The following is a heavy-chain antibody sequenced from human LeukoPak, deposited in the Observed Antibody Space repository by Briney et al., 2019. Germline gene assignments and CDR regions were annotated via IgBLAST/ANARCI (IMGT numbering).Heavy chain of an antibody. Sequence: GGSLRLSCAASGFTFSSYGMSWVRQAPGKGLEWVSVISGSGGSTYYADSVKGRFTISRDNSKNTLYLQMNSLRAEDTAVYYCAKARGRLNRLVNPFDYWGQGTLVTVSS. CDR1: GFTFSSYG. V-gene: IGHV3-23*01. CDR3: AKARGRLNRLVNPFDY. J-gene: IGHJ4*02. CDR2: ISGSGGST. D-gene: IGHD3-9*01.